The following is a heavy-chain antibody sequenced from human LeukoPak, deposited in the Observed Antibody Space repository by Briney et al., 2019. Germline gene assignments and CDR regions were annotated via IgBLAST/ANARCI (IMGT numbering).Heavy chain of an antibody. CDR1: GYTFTGYY. CDR3: AKGYYYDSSGYFPRYYYFDY. J-gene: IGHJ4*02. D-gene: IGHD3-22*01. Sequence: ASVKVSCKASGYTFTGYYMHWVRQAPGQGLEWMGWINPNSGGTNYAQKFQGRVTMTRDTSISTAYMELSRLRSDDTAVYYCAKGYYYDSSGYFPRYYYFDYWGQGTLVTVSS. CDR2: INPNSGGT. V-gene: IGHV1-2*02.